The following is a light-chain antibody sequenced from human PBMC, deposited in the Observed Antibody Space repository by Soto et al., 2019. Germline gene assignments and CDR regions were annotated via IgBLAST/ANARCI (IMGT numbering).Light chain of an antibody. Sequence: QSVLTQPPSVSGAPGQTITMSCTGTGTNVGACYDVHWYQHLPGAGPRLLIYKNNNRPSGVPDRLSGSKSGTSASLAITGLRAEEEADYYCQSYDNILSGRLFGGGTKVTVL. V-gene: IGLV1-40*01. CDR1: GTNVGACYD. CDR3: QSYDNILSGRL. CDR2: KNN. J-gene: IGLJ3*02.